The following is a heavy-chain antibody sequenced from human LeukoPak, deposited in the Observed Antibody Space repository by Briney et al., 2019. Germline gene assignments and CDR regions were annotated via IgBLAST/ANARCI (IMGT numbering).Heavy chain of an antibody. CDR3: ATPGGGAFYYYGMDV. V-gene: IGHV1-69*13. D-gene: IGHD3-16*01. CDR1: GGTFSSYA. Sequence: ASVKVSCKASGGTFSSYAISWVRQAPGQGLEWMGGIIPIFGTANYAQKFQGRVTITADESTSTAYMELSSLRSEDTAVYYCATPGGGAFYYYGMDVWGKGTTVTVSS. CDR2: IIPIFGTA. J-gene: IGHJ6*04.